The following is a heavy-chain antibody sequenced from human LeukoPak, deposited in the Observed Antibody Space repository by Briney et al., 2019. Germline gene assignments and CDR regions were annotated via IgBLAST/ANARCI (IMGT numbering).Heavy chain of an antibody. J-gene: IGHJ4*02. CDR3: TRPIVGATTGDY. D-gene: IGHD1-26*01. V-gene: IGHV3-73*01. CDR2: IRNKAHNYAT. CDR1: GFTFSGSA. Sequence: TGGSLRLSCAASGFTFSGSALHWVRQASGKGLEWVGRIRNKAHNYATAYAASVKGRFTISRDDSKNTAYLQMNSLKTEDTAVYYCTRPIVGATTGDYWGQGTLVTVSS.